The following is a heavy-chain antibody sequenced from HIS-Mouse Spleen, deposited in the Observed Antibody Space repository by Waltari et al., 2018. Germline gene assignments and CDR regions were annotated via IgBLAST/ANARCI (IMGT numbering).Heavy chain of an antibody. CDR2: FSSSSSYI. CDR1: GFTFSSYS. V-gene: IGHV3-21*01. Sequence: EVQLVESGGGLVKPGGSLRLSCAASGFTFSSYSMNWVRKARGKGLEWVSSFSSSSSYIYYADSVKGRCTISRDNAKNSLYLQMNSLRAEDTAVYYCARDRGQWLANDAFDIWGQGTMVTVSS. J-gene: IGHJ3*02. CDR3: ARDRGQWLANDAFDI. D-gene: IGHD6-19*01.